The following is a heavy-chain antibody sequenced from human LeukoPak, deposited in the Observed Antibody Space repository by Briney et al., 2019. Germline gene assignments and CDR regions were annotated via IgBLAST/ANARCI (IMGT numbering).Heavy chain of an antibody. CDR1: GFTFSSYG. D-gene: IGHD3-22*01. CDR3: AKDDTYYYDSSGPGGGAPTY. V-gene: IGHV3-30*18. J-gene: IGHJ4*02. Sequence: TGGSLRLSCAASGFTFSSYGMHWVRQAPGKGLEWVAVISYDGSNKYYADSVKGRFTISRDNSKNTLYLQMNSLRAEDTAVYYCAKDDTYYYDSSGPGGGAPTYWGQGTLVTVSS. CDR2: ISYDGSNK.